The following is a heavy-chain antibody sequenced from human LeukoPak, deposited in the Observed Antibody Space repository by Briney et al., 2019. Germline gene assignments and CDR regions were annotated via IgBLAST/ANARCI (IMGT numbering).Heavy chain of an antibody. J-gene: IGHJ5*02. CDR3: AREGPNSSSWYLYEGRFDP. CDR1: GYTFTGYY. V-gene: IGHV1-2*02. Sequence: GASVKVSCKASGYTFTGYYMHWVRQAPGQGLEWMGWINPNSGGTNYAQKFQGRVTMTRDTSISTAYMELSRLRSDDTAVYYCAREGPNSSSWYLYEGRFDPWGQGTLVTVSS. CDR2: INPNSGGT. D-gene: IGHD6-13*01.